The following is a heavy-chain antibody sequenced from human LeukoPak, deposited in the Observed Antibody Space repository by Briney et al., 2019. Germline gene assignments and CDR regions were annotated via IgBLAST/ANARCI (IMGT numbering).Heavy chain of an antibody. CDR1: GGSFSGYY. D-gene: IGHD2-2*01. J-gene: IGHJ4*02. Sequence: SETLSLTCAVYGGSFSGYYWSWIRQPPGKGLEWIGEINHSGSTNYNPSLKSRVTISVGTPKNQFSLKLSSVTAADTAVYYCATGKPRYCSSTSCYLHWGQGTLVTVSS. V-gene: IGHV4-34*01. CDR3: ATGKPRYCSSTSCYLH. CDR2: INHSGST.